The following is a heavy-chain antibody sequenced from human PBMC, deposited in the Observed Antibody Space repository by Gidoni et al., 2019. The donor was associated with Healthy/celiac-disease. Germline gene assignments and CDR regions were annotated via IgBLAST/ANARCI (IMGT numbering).Heavy chain of an antibody. J-gene: IGHJ4*02. D-gene: IGHD3-9*01. CDR2: ISGSGGST. CDR3: AKDGYDILTGYYI. CDR1: GFTFSSYA. Sequence: EVQLLESGGGLVQPGGSLRLSCAASGFTFSSYALSWVRQAPGKGLEWVSAISGSGGSTYYADSVKGRFTISRDNSKNTLYLQMNSLRAEDTAVYYCAKDGYDILTGYYIWGQGTLVTVSS. V-gene: IGHV3-23*01.